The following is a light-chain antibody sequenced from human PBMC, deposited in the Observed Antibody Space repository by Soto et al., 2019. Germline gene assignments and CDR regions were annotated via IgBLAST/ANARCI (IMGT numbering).Light chain of an antibody. V-gene: IGKV3-15*01. CDR2: GAS. CDR1: QSVRSN. CDR3: QQRSNWLIT. J-gene: IGKJ5*01. Sequence: DIVMTQSPTNLSVSPRERATLSCRASQSVRSNLAWYQQKRGQAPRLLIYGASTRATGIPARFSGSGSGTDFTLTISSLEPEDFAVYYCQQRSNWLITFGQGTLLEIK.